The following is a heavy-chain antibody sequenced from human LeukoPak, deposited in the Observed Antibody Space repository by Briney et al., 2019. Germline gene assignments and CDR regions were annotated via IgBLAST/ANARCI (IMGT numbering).Heavy chain of an antibody. CDR3: ARSPSGTYSDY. J-gene: IGHJ4*02. CDR2: INPSGVGT. D-gene: IGHD1-26*01. V-gene: IGHV1-46*01. Sequence: ASVKVSCKASGYPFTSYYMQWVRQAPGQGLEWMGIINPSGVGTNYAQKFQGRVTLTRDTSTSTVYVELSSLRSEDTAVYYCARSPSGTYSDYWGQGTLVTVSS. CDR1: GYPFTSYY.